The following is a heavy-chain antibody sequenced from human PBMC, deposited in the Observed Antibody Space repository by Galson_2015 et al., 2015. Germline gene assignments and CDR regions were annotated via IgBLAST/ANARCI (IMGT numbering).Heavy chain of an antibody. V-gene: IGHV1-18*01. CDR2: ISAYNGNT. CDR3: ARVSQEGNNYYYYGMDV. D-gene: IGHD1/OR15-1a*01. CDR1: GYTFTSYG. J-gene: IGHJ6*02. Sequence: SVKVSCKASGYTFTSYGISWVRQAPGQGLEWMGWISAYNGNTNYAQKLQGRVTMTTDTSTSTAYMELRSLRSDDTAVYYCARVSQEGNNYYYYGMDVWGQGTTVTV.